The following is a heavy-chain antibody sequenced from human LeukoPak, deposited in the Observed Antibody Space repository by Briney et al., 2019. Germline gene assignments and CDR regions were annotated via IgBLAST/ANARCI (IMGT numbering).Heavy chain of an antibody. CDR3: AKGRGYCTNGVCYIRPYYYYGMDV. Sequence: GGSLRLSCAASGFTFSSYGMHWVRQAPGKGLERVAVISYDGSNKYYADSVKGRFTISRDNSKNTLYLQMNSLRAEDTAVYYCAKGRGYCTNGVCYIRPYYYYGMDVWGQGTTVTVSS. CDR2: ISYDGSNK. D-gene: IGHD2-8*01. CDR1: GFTFSSYG. J-gene: IGHJ6*02. V-gene: IGHV3-30*18.